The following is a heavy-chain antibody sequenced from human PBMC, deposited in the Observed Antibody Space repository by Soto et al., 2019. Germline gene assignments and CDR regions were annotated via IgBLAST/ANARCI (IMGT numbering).Heavy chain of an antibody. J-gene: IGHJ6*02. CDR1: GGTFSSYA. V-gene: IGHV1-69*12. CDR3: ARITVVVAASYYYYYGMDV. Sequence: QAQLVQSGAEVKKPGSSVKVSCKASGGTFSSYAISWVRQAPGQGLEWMGGIIPIFGTANYAQKFQGRVTITADESTSTAYMELSSLRSEDTAVYYCARITVVVAASYYYYYGMDVWGQETTVTVSS. CDR2: IIPIFGTA. D-gene: IGHD2-15*01.